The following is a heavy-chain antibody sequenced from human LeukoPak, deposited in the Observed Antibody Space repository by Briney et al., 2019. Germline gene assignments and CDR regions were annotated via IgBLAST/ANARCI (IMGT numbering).Heavy chain of an antibody. CDR3: VRCRGTTVLTRFDN. CDR2: IYSSGST. Sequence: SETLSLTCTVSGCSISNYYWSWIRQPPGKGLEWIGRIYSSGSTNYNPSLKSRVTMSVDTSTNQFSVNLTSVTAADTAVYYCVRCRGTTVLTRFDNWGQGTLVTVSS. J-gene: IGHJ4*02. V-gene: IGHV4-4*07. D-gene: IGHD4/OR15-4a*01. CDR1: GCSISNYY.